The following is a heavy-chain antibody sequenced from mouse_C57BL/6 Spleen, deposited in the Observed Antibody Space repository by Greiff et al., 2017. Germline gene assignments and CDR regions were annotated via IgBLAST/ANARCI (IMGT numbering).Heavy chain of an antibody. J-gene: IGHJ2*01. CDR1: GYTFTDYN. D-gene: IGHD1-1*01. Sequence: VQLQQSGPELVKPGASVKMSCTASGYTFTDYNMHWVKQSHGKSLEWIGYINPNNGGTSYNQKFKGKGTLTVNKSSSTAYMELRSLTSEESAVYYCARRFTTVVPYFDYWGQGTTLTVSS. CDR3: ARRFTTVVPYFDY. CDR2: INPNNGGT. V-gene: IGHV1-22*01.